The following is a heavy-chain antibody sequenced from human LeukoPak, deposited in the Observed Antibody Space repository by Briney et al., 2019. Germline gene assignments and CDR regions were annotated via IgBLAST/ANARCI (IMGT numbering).Heavy chain of an antibody. V-gene: IGHV3-23*01. CDR3: AKTLYVPAAMRPFDY. CDR2: ISGSGGST. D-gene: IGHD2-2*01. CDR1: GFTFSSYA. J-gene: IGHJ4*02. Sequence: PGGSLRLSCAASGFTFSSYAMSWVRQAPGKGLEWVSAISGSGGSTYYADSVKGRFIISRDNSKNTLYLQMNSLRAEDTAVYYCAKTLYVPAAMRPFDYWGQGTLVTVSS.